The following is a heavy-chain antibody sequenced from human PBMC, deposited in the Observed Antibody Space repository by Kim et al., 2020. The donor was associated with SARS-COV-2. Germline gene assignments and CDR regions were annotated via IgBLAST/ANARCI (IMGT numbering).Heavy chain of an antibody. CDR3: ATVVFYYDAGYFKN. J-gene: IGHJ1*01. Sequence: GGSLRLSCAASRYTVTYSYMGWVRQAPGKGLEWVSFIYSGGNTIYADSVKGRLIISRDHSKNTLYLQMNSLRAEDTAVYYCATVVFYYDAGYFKNWGQGTLVIVSS. CDR1: RYTVTYSY. D-gene: IGHD3-22*01. CDR2: IYSGGNT. V-gene: IGHV3-66*01.